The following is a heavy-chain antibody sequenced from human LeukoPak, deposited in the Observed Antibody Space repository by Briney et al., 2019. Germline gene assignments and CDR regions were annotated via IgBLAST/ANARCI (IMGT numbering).Heavy chain of an antibody. CDR2: IVVGSGNT. J-gene: IGHJ4*02. CDR3: AARYSGYEIDY. V-gene: IGHV1-58*01. CDR1: GFTSTSSA. Sequence: TSVKVSCKASGFTSTSSAVQWVRQARGQRLEWIGWIVVGSGNTNYAQKFQERVTITRDMSTSTAYMELSSLRSEDTAVYYCAARYSGYEIDYWGQGTLVTVSS. D-gene: IGHD5-12*01.